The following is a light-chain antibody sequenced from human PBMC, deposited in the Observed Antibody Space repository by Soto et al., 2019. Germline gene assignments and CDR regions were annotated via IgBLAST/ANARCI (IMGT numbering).Light chain of an antibody. CDR1: QSVSSK. CDR2: GAS. Sequence: EIVMTQSPVTLSVSPGERATLSCRASQSVSSKLAWYQQKPGQAPRLIIYGASTRATGIPARFSGSGSWTEFTLSISSLQSEDFAVYYCQQYNNWPQTFGQGTKLEIK. J-gene: IGKJ2*01. V-gene: IGKV3-15*01. CDR3: QQYNNWPQT.